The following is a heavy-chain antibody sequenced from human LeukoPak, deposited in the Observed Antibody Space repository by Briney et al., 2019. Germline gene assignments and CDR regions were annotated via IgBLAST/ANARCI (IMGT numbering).Heavy chain of an antibody. CDR1: KFTFSDYS. Sequence: GGSLRLSCAASKFTFSDYSMSWVRQAPGKGLEWVSSISSIRNYIYYADSVKGRFTSSRDNAKNSLFLQMNSLRDEDTAVYYCARSTSYYFDYWGQGILVTVSS. J-gene: IGHJ4*02. V-gene: IGHV3-21*01. CDR3: ARSTSYYFDY. D-gene: IGHD1-26*01. CDR2: ISSIRNYI.